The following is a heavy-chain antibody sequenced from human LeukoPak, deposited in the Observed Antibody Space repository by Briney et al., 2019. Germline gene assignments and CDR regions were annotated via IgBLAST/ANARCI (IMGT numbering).Heavy chain of an antibody. Sequence: GGSLRLSCAAPGFTFSSYAMSWVRQAPGNGLQWVSTISSSGDTTYYTGSVKGRFTISRDNSKYTLYLQINSLRAEDTAVYYCAKDSTGVAATDYWGQGTLVTVSS. CDR2: ISSSGDTT. CDR1: GFTFSSYA. D-gene: IGHD6-19*01. V-gene: IGHV3-23*01. CDR3: AKDSTGVAATDY. J-gene: IGHJ4*02.